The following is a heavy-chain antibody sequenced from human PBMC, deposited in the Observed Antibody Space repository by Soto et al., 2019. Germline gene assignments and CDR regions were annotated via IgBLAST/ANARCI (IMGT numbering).Heavy chain of an antibody. CDR1: GFTFSSYG. V-gene: IGHV3-33*01. Sequence: GGSLRLSCAASGFTFSSYGMHWVRQAPGKGLEWVAVIWYDGSNKYYADSVKGRFTISRDNSKNTLYLQMNSLRAEDTAVYYCARDDYGDRPPGYWGQGTLVTVSS. CDR2: IWYDGSNK. CDR3: ARDDYGDRPPGY. D-gene: IGHD4-17*01. J-gene: IGHJ4*02.